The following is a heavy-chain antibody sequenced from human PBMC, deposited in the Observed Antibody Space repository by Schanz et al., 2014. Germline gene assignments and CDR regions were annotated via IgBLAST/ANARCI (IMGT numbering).Heavy chain of an antibody. CDR3: ARPRFDYGEVDY. CDR1: GFTLSNSD. V-gene: IGHV3-30-3*01. J-gene: IGHJ4*02. Sequence: VQLLESGGGLVQPGGSLRLSCAASGFTLSNSDMHWVRQAPGKGLEWVALISNDGSIKYYADSVKGRFTISRDNSKNTLYLQMNSLRAEDTAVYYCARPRFDYGEVDYWGQGTLVTVSS. CDR2: ISNDGSIK. D-gene: IGHD4-17*01.